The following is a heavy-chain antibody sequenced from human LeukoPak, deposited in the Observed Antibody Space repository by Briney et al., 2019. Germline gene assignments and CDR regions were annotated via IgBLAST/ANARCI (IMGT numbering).Heavy chain of an antibody. CDR3: ARVWGSIDY. V-gene: IGHV1-8*01. CDR2: MNPKSGNT. CDR1: GYTLTNYD. Sequence: ASVKVSCMTSGYTLTNYDINWVRQATGRGLEWMGWMNPKSGNTGSAQRFQGRVTLTRDTSISTAYMELSSLRSEDTAVYYCARVWGSIDYWGQGTLVTVSS. D-gene: IGHD7-27*01. J-gene: IGHJ4*02.